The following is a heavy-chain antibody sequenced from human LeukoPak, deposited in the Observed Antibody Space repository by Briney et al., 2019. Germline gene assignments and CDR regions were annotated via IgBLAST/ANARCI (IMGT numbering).Heavy chain of an antibody. CDR3: AKTLYYDSSGYLDY. V-gene: IGHV3-30*02. CDR1: GFSFSVYG. Sequence: GGSLRLSCAGSGFSFSVYGIHWVRQAPGKGLEWVAVIWNDGSNKYYADSVKGRFTISRDNSKNTLYLQMNSLRAEDTAVYYCAKTLYYDSSGYLDYWGQGTLVTVSS. CDR2: IWNDGSNK. J-gene: IGHJ4*02. D-gene: IGHD3-22*01.